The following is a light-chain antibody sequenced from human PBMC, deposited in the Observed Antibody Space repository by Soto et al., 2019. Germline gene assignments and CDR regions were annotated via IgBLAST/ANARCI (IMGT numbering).Light chain of an antibody. CDR3: QQSDSTPYT. Sequence: DIQMTQSPSSLSASVGDRVTITCRASQTISTYLNWYQQKPGKAPRLLIYDASSLLSGVPSRFSGSGSGTDFTLTIASLQPEDFSTYYGQQSDSTPYTFGHGTKVEI. J-gene: IGKJ2*01. CDR2: DAS. CDR1: QTISTY. V-gene: IGKV1-39*01.